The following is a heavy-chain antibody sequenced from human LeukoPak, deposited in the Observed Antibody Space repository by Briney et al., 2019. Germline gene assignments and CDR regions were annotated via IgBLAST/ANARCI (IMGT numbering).Heavy chain of an antibody. J-gene: IGHJ4*02. CDR2: IRYDGSNK. D-gene: IGHD6-19*01. CDR3: ASRGIAVAGRETNNDY. CDR1: GFTFSSYG. Sequence: GGSLRLSCAASGFTFSSYGIHWVRQAPGKGLEWVAFIRYDGSNKYYADSVKGRFTISRDNSKNTLYLQMNSLRAEDTAVYYCASRGIAVAGRETNNDYWGQGTLVTVSS. V-gene: IGHV3-30*02.